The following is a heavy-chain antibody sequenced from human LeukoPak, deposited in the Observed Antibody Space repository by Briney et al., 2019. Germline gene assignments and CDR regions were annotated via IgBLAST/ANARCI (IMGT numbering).Heavy chain of an antibody. CDR1: GGSISSSSYY. CDR3: ARGGYCSGGSCYSSSVYYYYYMDV. D-gene: IGHD2-15*01. J-gene: IGHJ6*03. CDR2: IYYSGST. V-gene: IGHV4-39*07. Sequence: PSETLSLTCTVSGGSISSSSYYWGWIRQPPGKGLEWIGSIYYSGSTYYNPSLKSRVTISIDTSRNQFSLKLSSVTAADTAVYSCARGGYCSGGSCYSSSVYYYYYMDVWGKGTTVTVSS.